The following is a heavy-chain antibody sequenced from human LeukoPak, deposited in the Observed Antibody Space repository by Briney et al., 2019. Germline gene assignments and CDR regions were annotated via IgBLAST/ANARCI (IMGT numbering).Heavy chain of an antibody. CDR3: ARVAGFSSWDYFDY. V-gene: IGHV3-30-3*01. Sequence: GGSLRLSCAASGFTFSSYAMHWVRQAPGKGLEWVAVISYDGSNKYYADSVKGRFTISRDNSKNTLYLQMNSLRAEDTAVYYCARVAGFSSWDYFDYWGQGTLVTVSS. CDR2: ISYDGSNK. CDR1: GFTFSSYA. D-gene: IGHD6-13*01. J-gene: IGHJ4*02.